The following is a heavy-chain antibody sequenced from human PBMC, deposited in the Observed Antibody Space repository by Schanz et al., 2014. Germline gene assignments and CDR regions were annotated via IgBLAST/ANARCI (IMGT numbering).Heavy chain of an antibody. J-gene: IGHJ4*02. CDR3: ARDQSPYTNSSDVRYFDY. CDR2: IISILGIP. D-gene: IGHD6-6*01. V-gene: IGHV1-69*08. Sequence: QVQLVQSGPEVKKPGSSVKVSCQAFGDTFSKYNIMWVRQVPGQGLEWLGRIISILGIPNYAQKFQGRVTFTADKSTSTAYMDLRSLRSDDTAVYYCARDQSPYTNSSDVRYFDYWGQGSLVTVSS. CDR1: GDTFSKYN.